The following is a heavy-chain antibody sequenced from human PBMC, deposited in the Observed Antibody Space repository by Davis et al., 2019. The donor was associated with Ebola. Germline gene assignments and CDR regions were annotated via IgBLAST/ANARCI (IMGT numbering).Heavy chain of an antibody. CDR3: ARYLNLIGYYGMDV. CDR2: IIPILGIA. D-gene: IGHD2/OR15-2a*01. J-gene: IGHJ6*02. Sequence: SVKVSCKASGGTFSSYAISWVRQAPGQGLEWMGRIIPILGIANYAQKLQGRVTITADKSTSTAYMELSSLRSEDTAVYYCARYLNLIGYYGMDVWGQGTTVTVSS. V-gene: IGHV1-69*04. CDR1: GGTFSSYA.